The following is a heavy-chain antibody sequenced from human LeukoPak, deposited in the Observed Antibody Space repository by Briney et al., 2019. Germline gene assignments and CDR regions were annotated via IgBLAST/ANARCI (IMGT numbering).Heavy chain of an antibody. CDR3: ARVSPNVVPAAIRVYYYYMDV. V-gene: IGHV4-61*02. Sequence: PSETLSLTCTVSGGSISSGSYYWSWIRQPAGKGLEWIGRIYTSGCTNYNPSLKSRVTISVDTSKNQFSLKLSSVTAADTAVYYCARVSPNVVPAAIRVYYYYMDVWGKGTTVTVSS. CDR1: GGSISSGSYY. CDR2: IYTSGCT. D-gene: IGHD2-2*02. J-gene: IGHJ6*03.